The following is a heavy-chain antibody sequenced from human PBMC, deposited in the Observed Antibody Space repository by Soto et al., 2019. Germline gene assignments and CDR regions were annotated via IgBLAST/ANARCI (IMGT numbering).Heavy chain of an antibody. CDR2: IYSNGIT. D-gene: IGHD2-2*01. V-gene: IGHV4-4*07. CDR1: GGSISNYN. CDR3: ARERTYQLSGDDALDI. Sequence: QVQLQESGPGLVRPSETLSLTCTVSGGSISNYNWNWIRQSAGKGLEWIGRIYSNGITYYSPSLKSRVTMSVDTLNHQISLKLGSVTAADTAMYYCARERTYQLSGDDALDIWGLGTMVTVSS. J-gene: IGHJ3*02.